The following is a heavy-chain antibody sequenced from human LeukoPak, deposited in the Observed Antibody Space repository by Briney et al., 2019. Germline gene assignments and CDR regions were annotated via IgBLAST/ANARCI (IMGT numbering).Heavy chain of an antibody. CDR2: MNPNSGNT. D-gene: IGHD3-3*01. CDR1: GYTFTSYD. V-gene: IGHV1-8*03. Sequence: ASVKVSCKASGYTFTSYDINWVRQAPGQGLEWMGWMNPNSGNTDYAQKFQGRVTITRNTSISTAYMELSSLRSEDTAVYYCARGSTVFGVVIISISPFDYWGQGTLVTVSS. J-gene: IGHJ4*02. CDR3: ARGSTVFGVVIISISPFDY.